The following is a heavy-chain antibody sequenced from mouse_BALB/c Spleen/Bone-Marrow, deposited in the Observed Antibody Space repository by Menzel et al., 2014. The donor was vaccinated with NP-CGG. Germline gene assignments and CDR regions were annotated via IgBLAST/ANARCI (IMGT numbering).Heavy chain of an antibody. Sequence: QVQLQQSGAELAKPGASVKMSCKASGYTLTSYWMHWVKQRPGQGLEWIGYINPSSGYTEYNQKFEDKATLTADRSSSSTYMHMSRLASEDSSDYYCGRGFYVMDYWGQGTSLTVSS. CDR3: GRGFYVMDY. CDR1: GYTLTSYW. CDR2: INPSSGYT. J-gene: IGHJ4*01. V-gene: IGHV1-7*01.